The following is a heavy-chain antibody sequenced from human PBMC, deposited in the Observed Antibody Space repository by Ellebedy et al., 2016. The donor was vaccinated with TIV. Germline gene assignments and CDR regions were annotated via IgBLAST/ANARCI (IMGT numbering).Heavy chain of an antibody. CDR1: GFTFSGYY. J-gene: IGHJ4*02. V-gene: IGHV3-11*01. CDR3: ARLGGIAAAGASDY. D-gene: IGHD6-13*01. CDR2: ISYSGDLM. Sequence: PGGSLRFSCAASGFTFSGYYMSWFRQAPGKGPEWVSYISYSGDLMYYADSVKGRFTTSRDNAENSLYLQMNSLRAEDTAVYYCARLGGIAAAGASDYWGQGTLVIVSS.